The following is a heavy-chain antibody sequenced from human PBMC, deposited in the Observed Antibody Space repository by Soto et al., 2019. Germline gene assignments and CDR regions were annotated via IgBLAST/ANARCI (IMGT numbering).Heavy chain of an antibody. CDR3: TTDLSYYDRAEAFDI. V-gene: IGHV3-15*01. CDR1: GFTFSNAW. CDR2: IKSKTDGGTT. Sequence: GGSLRLSCAASGFTFSNAWMSWVRQAPGKGLEWVGRIKSKTDGGTTDYAAPVKGRFTISRDDSKNTLYLQMNSLKTEDTAVYYCTTDLSYYDRAEAFDIWGQGAMVTVSS. J-gene: IGHJ3*02. D-gene: IGHD3-22*01.